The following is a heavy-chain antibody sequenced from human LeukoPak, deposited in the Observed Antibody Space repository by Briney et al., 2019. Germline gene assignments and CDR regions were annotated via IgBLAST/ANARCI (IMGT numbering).Heavy chain of an antibody. Sequence: GASVKVSCKASGYTFTGYYMHWVRQAPGQGLEWMGWINPNSGGTNYAQKLQGRVTMTRDTSISTAYMELSRLRSDDTAVYYCARVLRYCSGGSCPMDVWGKGTTVTVSS. D-gene: IGHD2-15*01. J-gene: IGHJ6*04. CDR1: GYTFTGYY. CDR3: ARVLRYCSGGSCPMDV. CDR2: INPNSGGT. V-gene: IGHV1-2*02.